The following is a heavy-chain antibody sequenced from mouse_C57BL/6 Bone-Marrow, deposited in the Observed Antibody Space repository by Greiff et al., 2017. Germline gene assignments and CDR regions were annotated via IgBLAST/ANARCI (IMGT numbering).Heavy chain of an antibody. CDR1: GYTFTTYP. D-gene: IGHD2-4*01. CDR3: AKGCNYGGCYFDH. V-gene: IGHV1-47*01. Sequence: VKLMESGAELVKPGASVKMSCKASGYTFTTYPIEWMKQNHGKSLEWIGNFHPYNDDTKYNEKFKGKATLTVEKSSSTVYLELSRLTSDDSDVYCCAKGCNYGGCYFDHWGQGTTLTVSS. J-gene: IGHJ2*01. CDR2: FHPYNDDT.